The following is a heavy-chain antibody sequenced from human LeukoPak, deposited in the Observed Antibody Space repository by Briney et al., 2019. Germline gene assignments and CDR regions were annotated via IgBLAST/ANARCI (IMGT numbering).Heavy chain of an antibody. V-gene: IGHV4-39*02. CDR1: GGSISSSSYY. CDR2: IYYSGST. CDR3: ARDDPNKYYFDY. Sequence: SETLSLTCTVSGGSISSSSYYWGWIRQPPGKGLEWIGKIYYSGSTYYNSSLKSRVTISVDTSKNQFSLKLSSVTAADTAVYYCARDDPNKYYFDYWGQGTLVTVTS. J-gene: IGHJ4*02.